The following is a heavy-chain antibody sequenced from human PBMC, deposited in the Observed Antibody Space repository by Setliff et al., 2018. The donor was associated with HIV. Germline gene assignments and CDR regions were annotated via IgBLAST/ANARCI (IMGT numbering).Heavy chain of an antibody. CDR3: ARGQHSSTWWALFDY. J-gene: IGHJ4*02. Sequence: SETLSLTCAVSGYSISSGYYWGWIRQPPGKGLEWIGEINHSGSTNYNPSLKSRVTISIDKSKSHFSLKLSSVTAADTAVYYCARGQHSSTWWALFDYWGQGTLVTVSS. D-gene: IGHD6-13*01. CDR2: INHSGST. V-gene: IGHV4-38-2*01. CDR1: GYSISSGYY.